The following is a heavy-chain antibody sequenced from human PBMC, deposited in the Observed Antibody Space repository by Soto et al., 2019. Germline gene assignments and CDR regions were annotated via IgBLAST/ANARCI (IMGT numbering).Heavy chain of an antibody. CDR1: GFTFTSFV. CDR3: TKYYNWNDADA. V-gene: IGHV3-23*01. CDR2: ITAGSSGI. J-gene: IGHJ4*02. D-gene: IGHD1-20*01. Sequence: GGSLRLSCAASGFTFTSFVMAWVRQAPGKGLEWVSAITAGSSGIYYADSVRGRFTISRDNSKNTLYLQMSGLRAEDTAVYYCTKYYNWNDADAWGQGTQVTVSS.